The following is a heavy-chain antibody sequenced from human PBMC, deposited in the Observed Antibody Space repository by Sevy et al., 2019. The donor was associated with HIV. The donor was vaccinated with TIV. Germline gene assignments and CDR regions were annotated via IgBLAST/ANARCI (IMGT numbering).Heavy chain of an antibody. V-gene: IGHV4-34*01. CDR3: AREGGDYDILTGYSPRYGMDV. Sequence: SETLSLTCVVYGGSFSGYFWSWIRQPPGKGLEWIGEVNHSGSTNYSPSLKSRVTISVDTSKNQFSLKLSSVTAAETAVYYCAREGGDYDILTGYSPRYGMDVWGQGTTVTVSS. CDR1: GGSFSGYF. J-gene: IGHJ6*02. CDR2: VNHSGST. D-gene: IGHD3-9*01.